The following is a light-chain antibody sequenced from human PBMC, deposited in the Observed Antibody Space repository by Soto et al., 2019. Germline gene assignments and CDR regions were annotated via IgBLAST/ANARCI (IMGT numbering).Light chain of an antibody. CDR3: QQRNIWPPVT. Sequence: EIVLTQSPGTLSLSPGESASLSCRASQSVSSSYLAWYQQKPGQPPRLLIYGAFNRAAGIPARFSGSGSGTDFTLTISSLEPEDSAVYYCQQRNIWPPVTFGQGTRLEIK. CDR1: QSVSSSY. CDR2: GAF. J-gene: IGKJ5*01. V-gene: IGKV3D-20*02.